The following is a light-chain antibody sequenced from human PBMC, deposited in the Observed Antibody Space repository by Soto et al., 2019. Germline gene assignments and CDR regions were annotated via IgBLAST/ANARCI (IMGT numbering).Light chain of an antibody. CDR3: LQYNSYSQT. CDR2: KAS. Sequence: DIQLTQSPSTLSASVGDSVNITCGASQNIGSWLAWYHQRPGKAPNLLIYKASTLESRVQSRFSGSGSGTEFTLTISSLQPDDFATYDCLQYNSYSQTFGQGTKVEIK. CDR1: QNIGSW. V-gene: IGKV1-5*03. J-gene: IGKJ1*01.